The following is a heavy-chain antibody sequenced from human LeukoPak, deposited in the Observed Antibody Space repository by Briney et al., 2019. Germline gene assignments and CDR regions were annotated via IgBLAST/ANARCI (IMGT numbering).Heavy chain of an antibody. V-gene: IGHV1-18*01. CDR3: ARSIVGATDYYYYNMEV. D-gene: IGHD1-26*01. CDR1: GYTFTNYG. CDR2: ISTYNGNT. J-gene: IGHJ6*03. Sequence: GASVKVSCKASGYTFTNYGISWVRQAPGQGLEWMGWISTYNGNTNYAQKLQGRVTMTTDTSTSTAYMELRGLRSDDTAVYYCARSIVGATDYYYYNMEVWGKGTTVTVS.